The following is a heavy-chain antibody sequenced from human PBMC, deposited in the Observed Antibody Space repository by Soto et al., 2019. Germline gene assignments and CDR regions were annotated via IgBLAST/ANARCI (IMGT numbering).Heavy chain of an antibody. D-gene: IGHD6-19*01. CDR1: GFTFSSYG. V-gene: IGHV3-30*18. Sequence: GGSLRLSCAASGFTFSSYGMHWVRQAPGKGLEWVAVISYDGSNKYYADSVKGRFTISRDNSKNTLYLQMNSLRAEDTAVYYCAKAGGQWLAGYLDYWGQGTLVTVSS. J-gene: IGHJ4*02. CDR3: AKAGGQWLAGYLDY. CDR2: ISYDGSNK.